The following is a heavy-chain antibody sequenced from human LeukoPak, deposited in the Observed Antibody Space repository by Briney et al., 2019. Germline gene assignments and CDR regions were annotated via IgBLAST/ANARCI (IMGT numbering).Heavy chain of an antibody. Sequence: ASVKVSCKASGYTFTGYYMHWVRQAPGQGLEWMGWINPNSGGTNYAQKFQGRVTMTRDTSISTAYMELSRLRSDDTAVYYCARDTMVRGVIIKREYTTGSDPWGQGTLVTVSS. CDR2: INPNSGGT. CDR1: GYTFTGYY. V-gene: IGHV1-2*02. D-gene: IGHD3-10*01. J-gene: IGHJ5*02. CDR3: ARDTMVRGVIIKREYTTGSDP.